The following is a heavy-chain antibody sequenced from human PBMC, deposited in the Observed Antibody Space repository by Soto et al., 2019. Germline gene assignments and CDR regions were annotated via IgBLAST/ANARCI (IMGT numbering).Heavy chain of an antibody. CDR3: ARPRKWLQYFGY. Sequence: ASETLSLTCDVYGGSFSGYYWTWIRQSPGKGLEWIGEINHTGSTNYNPSLKSRVTISVDASKNQFSLKLSSVTAADAAVYYCARPRKWLQYFGYWGQGTLVTVSS. CDR2: INHTGST. CDR1: GGSFSGYY. D-gene: IGHD2-8*01. J-gene: IGHJ4*02. V-gene: IGHV4-34*01.